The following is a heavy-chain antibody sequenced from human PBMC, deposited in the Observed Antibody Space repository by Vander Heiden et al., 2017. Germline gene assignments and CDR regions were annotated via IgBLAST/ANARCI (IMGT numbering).Heavy chain of an antibody. CDR2: ISDRGGRT. CDR1: GLPFSNDP. CDR3: AKYSGGFGELSFDY. D-gene: IGHD3-10*01. Sequence: EVQLLESGGGLVQPGGSLRLSCAASGLPFSNDPMSWVRQDPGKGLGWVSAISDRGGRTYYADSVKGRFTISRDNSKNTLYLQMNSLRAEDTAVYYCAKYSGGFGELSFDYWGQGTLVTVSS. J-gene: IGHJ4*02. V-gene: IGHV3-23*01.